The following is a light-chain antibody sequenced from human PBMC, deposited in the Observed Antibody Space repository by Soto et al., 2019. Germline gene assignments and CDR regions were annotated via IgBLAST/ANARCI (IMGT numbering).Light chain of an antibody. V-gene: IGLV2-14*03. Sequence: QSVLTQPASVSWSPGQSITISCTVTSSDVGGYNYVSWYQHHPGKAPKLLIYDVNSRPSGVSDRFSGSKSGNTASLTISGLQAEDEADYYCSSYTSSSTEVFGTGTKVTVL. CDR2: DVN. CDR1: SSDVGGYNY. J-gene: IGLJ1*01. CDR3: SSYTSSSTEV.